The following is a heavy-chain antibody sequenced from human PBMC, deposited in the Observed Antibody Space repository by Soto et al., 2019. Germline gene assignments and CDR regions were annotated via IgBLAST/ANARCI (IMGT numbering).Heavy chain of an antibody. V-gene: IGHV4-39*01. Sequence: QLQLQESGPGLVKPSETLSLTCDVSGGAIISTSYWWGWIRQPPGKGLEWIGSMSYSGSTYYNSSLKSRVTMSVDTSKNQFSLNLISVTAADTAVYYCARLAAMVGAARYWSFDVWGRGTLVNVSS. CDR3: ARLAAMVGAARYWSFDV. D-gene: IGHD2-15*01. CDR2: MSYSGST. J-gene: IGHJ2*01. CDR1: GGAIISTSYW.